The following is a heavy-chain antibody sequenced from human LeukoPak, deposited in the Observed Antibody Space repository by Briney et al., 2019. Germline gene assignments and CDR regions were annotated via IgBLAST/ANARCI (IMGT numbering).Heavy chain of an antibody. CDR2: ISSSSSYI. V-gene: IGHV3-21*01. J-gene: IGHJ4*02. D-gene: IGHD6-19*01. CDR3: AREGYSSGWYCSY. Sequence: GGPLRLSCAASGFTFSSYWMHWVRQAPGKGLEWVSSISSSSSYIYYADSVKGRFTISRDNAKNSLYLQMNSLRAEDTAVYYCAREGYSSGWYCSYWGQGTLVTVSS. CDR1: GFTFSSYW.